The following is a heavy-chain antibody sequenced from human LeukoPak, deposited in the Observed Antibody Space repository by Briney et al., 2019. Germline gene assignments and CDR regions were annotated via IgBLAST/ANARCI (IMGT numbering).Heavy chain of an antibody. D-gene: IGHD6-13*01. CDR2: INHSGST. V-gene: IGHV4-34*01. J-gene: IGHJ4*02. CDR1: GGSFSGYY. Sequence: SETLSLTCAVYGGSFSGYYWSWIRQPPGKGLEWIGEINHSGSTNYNPSLKSRVTISVDTSKNQFSLKLSSVTAADTAVYYCARNPGPGYSSSWYGYWGQGTLVTVSS. CDR3: ARNPGPGYSSSWYGY.